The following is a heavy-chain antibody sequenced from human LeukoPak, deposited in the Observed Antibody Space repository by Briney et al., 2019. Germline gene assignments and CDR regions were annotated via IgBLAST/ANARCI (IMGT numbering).Heavy chain of an antibody. J-gene: IGHJ5*02. Sequence: GGSLRLSCAASGFTFSIYSMHWVRQAPGKGLEWVAVISYDGTNRYYADSVKGRFTISRDNSKNTLYLQMNSLRAEDTAVYYCAKAPYSGNHRGNWFDPWGQGTLVTVSS. D-gene: IGHD1-26*01. CDR1: GFTFSIYS. CDR2: ISYDGTNR. V-gene: IGHV3-30*04. CDR3: AKAPYSGNHRGNWFDP.